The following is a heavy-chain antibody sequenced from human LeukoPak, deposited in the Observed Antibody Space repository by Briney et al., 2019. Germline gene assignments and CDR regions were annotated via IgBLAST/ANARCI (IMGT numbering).Heavy chain of an antibody. CDR3: ARVRAITMVRGVMPHGWFDP. Sequence: SETLSLTCTVSGGSISSSSYYWGWIRQPPGKGLEWIGSIYYSGSTYYNPSLKSRVTISVDTSKNQFSLKLSSVTAADTAVYYCARVRAITMVRGVMPHGWFDPWGQGTLVTVSS. V-gene: IGHV4-39*07. D-gene: IGHD3-10*01. CDR2: IYYSGST. CDR1: GGSISSSSYY. J-gene: IGHJ5*02.